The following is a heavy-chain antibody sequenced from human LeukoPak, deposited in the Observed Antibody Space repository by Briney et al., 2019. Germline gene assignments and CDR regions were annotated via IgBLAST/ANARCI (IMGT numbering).Heavy chain of an antibody. CDR3: ASGGIYYGAAFNF. V-gene: IGHV3-20*04. CDR1: GFTFDDYG. J-gene: IGHJ4*02. D-gene: IGHD1-26*01. CDR2: INWNGGST. Sequence: GGSLRLSCAASGFTFDDYGMSWLRQAPGEGLEWVSGINWNGGSTGYADSVKGRFTITRDNAKNSLYLQMNSLRAEDTALYYCASGGIYYGAAFNFWGQGSLVTVSA.